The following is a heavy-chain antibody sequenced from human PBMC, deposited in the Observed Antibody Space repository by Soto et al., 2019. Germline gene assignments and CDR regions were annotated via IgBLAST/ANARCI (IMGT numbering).Heavy chain of an antibody. J-gene: IGHJ6*02. V-gene: IGHV1-8*01. CDR3: ARVVVSRQWLVHYYGMDV. D-gene: IGHD6-19*01. CDR1: GYTFTSYD. Sequence: ASVKVSCKASGYTFTSYDINWLRQATGQGLEWMGWMNPNSGNTGYAQKFQGRVTMTRNTSISTAYMELSSLRSEDTAVYYCARVVVSRQWLVHYYGMDVWGQGTTVTVSS. CDR2: MNPNSGNT.